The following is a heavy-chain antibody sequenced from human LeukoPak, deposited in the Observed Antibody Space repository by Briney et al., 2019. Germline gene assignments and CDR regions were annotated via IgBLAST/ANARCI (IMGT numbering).Heavy chain of an antibody. CDR3: AREGGYSVGATFSFDP. J-gene: IGHJ5*02. D-gene: IGHD1-26*01. Sequence: ASVKVSCKASGGTFISYAISWVRQAPGQGLEWMGGIIPIFGTANYAQKFQGRVTITADESTSTAYMELSSLRSEDTAVYYCAREGGYSVGATFSFDPWGQGTLVTVSS. CDR2: IIPIFGTA. CDR1: GGTFISYA. V-gene: IGHV1-69*13.